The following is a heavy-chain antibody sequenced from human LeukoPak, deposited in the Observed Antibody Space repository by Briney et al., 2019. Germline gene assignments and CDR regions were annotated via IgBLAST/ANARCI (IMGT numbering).Heavy chain of an antibody. CDR2: INPNSGGT. Sequence: ASVKVSCKASGYTFTGYYMHWVRQAPGQGLEWMGWINPNSGGTNYAQKFQGRVTMTRDTSISTAYMEPSRLRSDDTAVYYCARASYKVGDNWFDPWGQGTLVTVSS. CDR3: ARASYKVGDNWFDP. CDR1: GYTFTGYY. D-gene: IGHD5-12*01. J-gene: IGHJ5*02. V-gene: IGHV1-2*02.